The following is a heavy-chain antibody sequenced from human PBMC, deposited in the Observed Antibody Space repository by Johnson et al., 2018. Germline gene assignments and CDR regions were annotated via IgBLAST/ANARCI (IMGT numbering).Heavy chain of an antibody. CDR1: GYTFGTYA. CDR2: INVDNGNT. D-gene: IGHD6-19*01. V-gene: IGHV1-3*01. J-gene: IGHJ6*03. CDR3: ARDSAVAAPNYYHYMDV. Sequence: QVQLVQSGAEVKKXGASXKVXCKTSGYTFGTYAIHWVRQAPGQRLEWMGWINVDNGNTQYSQKFKGRITITRDTSASTANMGLSSLRSEDTAVYYCARDSAVAAPNYYHYMDVWGKGTTVTVSS.